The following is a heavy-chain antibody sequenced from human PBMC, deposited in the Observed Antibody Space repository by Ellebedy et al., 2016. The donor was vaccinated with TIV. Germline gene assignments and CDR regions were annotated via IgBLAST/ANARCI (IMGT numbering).Heavy chain of an antibody. V-gene: IGHV4-39*01. CDR2: VYFIGST. J-gene: IGHJ4*02. D-gene: IGHD3-16*01. CDR1: GGSITRGSYY. Sequence: MPSETLSLTCTVSGGSITRGSYYWAWIRQPPGKGLEWVGNVYFIGSTTYNPSLKSRVTISVDTSKNQFSLKLTSVTAADTAVYYCVRHPTLGTLDYWGQGAQVTVSS. CDR3: VRHPTLGTLDY.